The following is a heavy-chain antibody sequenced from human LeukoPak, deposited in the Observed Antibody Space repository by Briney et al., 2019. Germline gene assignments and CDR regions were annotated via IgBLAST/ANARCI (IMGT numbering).Heavy chain of an antibody. CDR1: GFIFRSYP. CDR3: ARDGVGTAFDL. Sequence: GGSLRLSCAASGFIFRSYPMHWVRQAPGRGLEWVAVVSYDGSGENYADSVNGRFTISRDNSKNTLYLQMNSLRAEDTAVFYCARDGVGTAFDLWGQGTMVTVSS. D-gene: IGHD1-26*01. V-gene: IGHV3-30*01. CDR2: VSYDGSGE. J-gene: IGHJ3*01.